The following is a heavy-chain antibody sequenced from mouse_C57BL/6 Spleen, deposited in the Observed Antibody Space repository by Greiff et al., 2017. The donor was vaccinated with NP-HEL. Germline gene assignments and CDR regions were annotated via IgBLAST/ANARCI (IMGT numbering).Heavy chain of an antibody. J-gene: IGHJ3*01. CDR1: GYAFTSSW. CDR3: ERSRSGWFAD. CDR2: IHPEDGGP. V-gene: IGHV1-82*01. Sequence: VQLQQSGPELVKPGASVKISCKASGYAFTSSWMNWVKQRPGQGLEWIGLIHPEDGGPTYNGKFKGTATLTADKSSSTACMKLSRLTSEDSAVYFCERSRSGWFADWGKGTLVTVSA.